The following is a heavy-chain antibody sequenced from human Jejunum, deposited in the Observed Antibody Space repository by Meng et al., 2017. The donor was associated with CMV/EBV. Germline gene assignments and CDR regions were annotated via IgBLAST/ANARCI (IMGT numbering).Heavy chain of an antibody. CDR3: VSLVTLRQGVSY. J-gene: IGHJ4*02. CDR2: INSNSGGT. CDR1: GYTFSGYY. D-gene: IGHD2-21*02. Sequence: CRASGYTFSGYYVHWVRQAPGQGLQWMGRINSNSGGTYYAQSFQGRVTMTRDTSISTVYMELGGLRSDDTATYYCVSLVTLRQGVSYWGQGTLVTVSS. V-gene: IGHV1-2*06.